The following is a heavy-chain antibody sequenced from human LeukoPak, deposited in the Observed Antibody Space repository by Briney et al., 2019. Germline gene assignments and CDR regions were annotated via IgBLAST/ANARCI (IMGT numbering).Heavy chain of an antibody. D-gene: IGHD1-26*01. J-gene: IGHJ4*02. CDR2: INTDSGGA. Sequence: ASVKVSCKASGYTCVDYFIHWVRQAPGQGLEWMGRINTDSGGAEYEQKFQGRVIMTRDTSISTAYVEVSGLTSDDTAVYYCARDFTSTPNWEFDYWGQGTLVTVSS. CDR1: GYTCVDYF. V-gene: IGHV1-2*06. CDR3: ARDFTSTPNWEFDY.